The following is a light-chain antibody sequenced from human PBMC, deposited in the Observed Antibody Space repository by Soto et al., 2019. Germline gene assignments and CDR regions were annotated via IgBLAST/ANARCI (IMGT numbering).Light chain of an antibody. CDR2: DVS. V-gene: IGKV1-9*01. Sequence: DIQLTQSPSFLSASVRDRVIITCRASQVIDSDLAWYQQKAGKAPKLLIYDVSSLHRGVPLRFSGRGSGTEFTLTISSLQPEDFATYYCQQRKSYPITFGQGTRLEIK. CDR3: QQRKSYPIT. CDR1: QVIDSD. J-gene: IGKJ5*01.